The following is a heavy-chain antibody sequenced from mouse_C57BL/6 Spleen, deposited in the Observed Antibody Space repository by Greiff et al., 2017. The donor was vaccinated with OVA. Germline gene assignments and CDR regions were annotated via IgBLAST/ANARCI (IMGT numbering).Heavy chain of an antibody. Sequence: VQLQQPGAELVRPGSSVKLSCKASGYTFTSYWMDWVKQRPGQGLEWIGNIYPSDSETHYNQKFKDKATLTVDKSSSTAYMQLSSLTSEDSAVYYCARLRHYYGSSPWFADWGQGTLVTVSA. CDR2: IYPSDSET. CDR3: ARLRHYYGSSPWFAD. V-gene: IGHV1-61*01. CDR1: GYTFTSYW. D-gene: IGHD1-1*01. J-gene: IGHJ3*01.